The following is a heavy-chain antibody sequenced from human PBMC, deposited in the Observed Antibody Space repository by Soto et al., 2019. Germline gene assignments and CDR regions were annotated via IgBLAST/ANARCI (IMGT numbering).Heavy chain of an antibody. D-gene: IGHD3-3*01. CDR3: AKDPWEWLLSGYYGMDV. J-gene: IGHJ6*02. V-gene: IGHV3-30*18. CDR2: ISYDGSNK. Sequence: QVQLVESGGGVVQPGRSLRLSCAASGFTFSSYGMHLVRQAPGKGLEWVAVISYDGSNKYYADSVKGRFTISRDNSKNTLYLQMNSLRAEDTAVYYCAKDPWEWLLSGYYGMDVWGQGTTVTVSS. CDR1: GFTFSSYG.